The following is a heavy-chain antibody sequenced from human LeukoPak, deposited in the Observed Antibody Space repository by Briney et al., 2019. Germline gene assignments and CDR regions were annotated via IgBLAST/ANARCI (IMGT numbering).Heavy chain of an antibody. CDR3: ARGGVVISYYFDY. Sequence: GESLKISCKGSGYSFTSYWIGWVRQMPGKGLEXXXIIYPGDSDTRYSPSFQGQVTISADKSISTAYLQWSSLKASDTAMYYCARGGVVISYYFDYWGQGTLVTVSS. D-gene: IGHD3-3*01. CDR1: GYSFTSYW. J-gene: IGHJ4*02. V-gene: IGHV5-51*01. CDR2: IYPGDSDT.